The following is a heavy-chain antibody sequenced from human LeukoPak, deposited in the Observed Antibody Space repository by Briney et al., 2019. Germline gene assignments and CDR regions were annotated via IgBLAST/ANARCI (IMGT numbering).Heavy chain of an antibody. J-gene: IGHJ4*02. V-gene: IGHV3-74*01. D-gene: IGHD6-19*01. CDR1: GFTFSIYW. Sequence: GGSLRLSCAASGFTFSIYWMDWVRQAPGKGLVWVSRINSDGSSTTYADSVKGRFTISRDNAQNTLYLQMNSLRAEDTAVYYCAGGISVAYSFDYWGQGALVTVSS. CDR3: AGGISVAYSFDY. CDR2: INSDGSST.